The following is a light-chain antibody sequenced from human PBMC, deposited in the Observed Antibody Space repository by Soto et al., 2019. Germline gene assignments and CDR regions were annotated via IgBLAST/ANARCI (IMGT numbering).Light chain of an antibody. Sequence: DIVMTQTPLSLPVTPGEPASISCRSSHSLLDSAEETTYLYWYVQPRGQPPHLLIYTLSSRACGVPDRFSGIGSRTDFTLKISRVEAEDVGVYYCMQRREFPITFGQGTRLEIK. CDR1: HSLLDSAEETTY. J-gene: IGKJ5*01. V-gene: IGKV2-40*01. CDR2: TLS. CDR3: MQRREFPIT.